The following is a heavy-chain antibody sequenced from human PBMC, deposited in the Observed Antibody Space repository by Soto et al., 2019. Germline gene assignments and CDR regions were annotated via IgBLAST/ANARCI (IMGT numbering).Heavy chain of an antibody. D-gene: IGHD6-19*01. CDR1: GFTFSSSE. V-gene: IGHV3-48*03. Sequence: GGSLRLSCAASGFTFSSSEMNWVRQAPGKGLEWVSYISSSGSTIYYADSVKGRFTISRDNAENSLYLQMNSLRAEDTAVYYCARTYSSGWYHGDYYYGMDVWGQGTTVTVSS. J-gene: IGHJ6*02. CDR3: ARTYSSGWYHGDYYYGMDV. CDR2: ISSSGSTI.